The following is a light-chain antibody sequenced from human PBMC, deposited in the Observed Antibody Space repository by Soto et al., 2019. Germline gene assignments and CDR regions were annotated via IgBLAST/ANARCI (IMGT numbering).Light chain of an antibody. Sequence: DIQMTQSPSSLSASVGDRVTITCRTSQNIIKYLNWYQQRPGKAPKFLIYGASTLQTGVPSRFSGGGSGTDFTPTISSLQPEDFATYYCQQTYTTPYTFGQGTKLDIK. CDR2: GAS. V-gene: IGKV1-39*01. CDR1: QNIIKY. J-gene: IGKJ2*01. CDR3: QQTYTTPYT.